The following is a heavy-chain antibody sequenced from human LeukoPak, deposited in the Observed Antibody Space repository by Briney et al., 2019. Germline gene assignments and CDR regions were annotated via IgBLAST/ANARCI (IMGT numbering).Heavy chain of an antibody. D-gene: IGHD5-18*01. J-gene: IGHJ3*02. V-gene: IGHV4-59*12. Sequence: SETLSLTCTVSGGSISSYYWSWIRQPPGKGLEWIGSIYYSGSTYYNPSLKSRVTISVDTSKNQFSLKLSSVTAADTAVYYCARDPGYSSAFDIWGQGTMVTVSS. CDR2: IYYSGST. CDR3: ARDPGYSSAFDI. CDR1: GGSISSYY.